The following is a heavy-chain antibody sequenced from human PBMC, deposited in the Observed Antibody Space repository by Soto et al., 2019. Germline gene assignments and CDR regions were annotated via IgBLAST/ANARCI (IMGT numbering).Heavy chain of an antibody. D-gene: IGHD6-13*01. Sequence: TLSLSCTVSGGSISSGGYYWSWIRQHPGKGLEWIGYIYYSGSTYYNPSLKSRVTISVDTSKNQFSLKPSSVTAADTAVYYCATLSMGSSSWQREYYYYYYGMDVWGQGTTVTVSS. J-gene: IGHJ6*02. V-gene: IGHV4-31*03. CDR2: IYYSGST. CDR1: GGSISSGGYY. CDR3: ATLSMGSSSWQREYYYYYYGMDV.